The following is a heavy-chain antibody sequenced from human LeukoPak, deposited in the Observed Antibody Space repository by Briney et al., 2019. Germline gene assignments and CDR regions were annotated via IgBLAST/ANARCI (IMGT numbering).Heavy chain of an antibody. J-gene: IGHJ6*04. V-gene: IGHV1-18*04. D-gene: IGHD3-10*01. CDR3: ARGADYYGSGSRDYGMDV. Sequence: ASVKVSCKASGYTFTSYGISWVRQAPGQGLEWMGRISAYNGKTNYAQKLQGRVTMTTDTSTSTAYMELRSLRSDDTAVYYCARGADYYGSGSRDYGMDVWGKGTTVTVSS. CDR1: GYTFTSYG. CDR2: ISAYNGKT.